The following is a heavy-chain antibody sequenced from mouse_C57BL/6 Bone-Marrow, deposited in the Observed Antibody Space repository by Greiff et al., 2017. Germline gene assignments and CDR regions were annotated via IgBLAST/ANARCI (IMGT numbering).Heavy chain of an antibody. Sequence: VQLVESGPGLVAPSQSLSITCTVSGFSLTSYGVHWVRQPPGKGLEWLVVIWSDGSTTYNSALKSRLSISKDNSKSQVFLKMNSLQTDDTAMYYCARHYYDGYYEWFAYWGQGTLVTVSA. CDR3: ARHYYDGYYEWFAY. V-gene: IGHV2-6-1*01. D-gene: IGHD2-3*01. CDR2: IWSDGST. CDR1: GFSLTSYG. J-gene: IGHJ3*01.